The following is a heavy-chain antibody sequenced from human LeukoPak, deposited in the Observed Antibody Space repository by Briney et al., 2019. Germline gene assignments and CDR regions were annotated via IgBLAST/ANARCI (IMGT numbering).Heavy chain of an antibody. D-gene: IGHD1-1*01. CDR1: GFTFSSYA. J-gene: IGHJ4*02. CDR3: ATNWNLDY. Sequence: GGSLRLSCAASGFTFSSYAMSWVRQAPGKGLECISGISGSGGNTYYADSVKGRFTISRDNSKNTLYLQIHSLRAEDTALYYCATNWNLDYWGQGTLVTVSS. CDR2: ISGSGGNT. V-gene: IGHV3-23*01.